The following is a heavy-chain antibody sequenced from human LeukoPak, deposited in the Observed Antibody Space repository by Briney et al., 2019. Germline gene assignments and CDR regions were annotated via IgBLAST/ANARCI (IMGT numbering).Heavy chain of an antibody. D-gene: IGHD3-22*01. CDR3: ARDERVDYYDSSGYYPDY. Sequence: ASVNVSCKASGYTFTSYYMHWVRQAPGQGLEWMGIINPSGGSTSYAQKFQGRVTMTRDTSTSTVYMELSSLRSEDTAVYYCARDERVDYYDSSGYYPDYWGQGTLVTVSS. J-gene: IGHJ4*02. CDR2: INPSGGST. V-gene: IGHV1-46*01. CDR1: GYTFTSYY.